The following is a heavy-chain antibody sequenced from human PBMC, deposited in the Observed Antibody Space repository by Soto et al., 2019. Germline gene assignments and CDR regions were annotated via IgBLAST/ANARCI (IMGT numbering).Heavy chain of an antibody. V-gene: IGHV3-48*01. J-gene: IGHJ6*03. Sequence: GGSLRLSCAASGFTFSSYSMNWVRQAPGKGLEWVSYISSSSSTIYYADSVKGRFTISRDNAKNSLYLQMNSQRAEDTAVYYCERDSAGSASGERVRFRDVWGKGTTVSVS. CDR3: ERDSAGSASGERVRFRDV. CDR1: GFTFSSYS. D-gene: IGHD3-3*01. CDR2: ISSSSSTI.